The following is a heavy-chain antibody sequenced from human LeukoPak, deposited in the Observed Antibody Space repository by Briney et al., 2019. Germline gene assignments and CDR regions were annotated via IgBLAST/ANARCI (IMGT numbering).Heavy chain of an antibody. CDR1: GGSISSYY. D-gene: IGHD2-2*02. J-gene: IGHJ4*02. V-gene: IGHV4-59*01. CDR2: IHYSGST. CDR3: ARDSYSHFDY. Sequence: PSETLSLTCTVSGGSISSYYWSWIRQPPGKGLEWIGYIHYSGSTNYNPSLKSRVTISVDTSKNQFSLKLSSVTAADTAVYYCARDSYSHFDYWGQGTLVTVSS.